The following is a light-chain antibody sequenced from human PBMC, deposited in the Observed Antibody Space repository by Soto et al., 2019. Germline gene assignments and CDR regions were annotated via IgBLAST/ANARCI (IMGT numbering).Light chain of an antibody. J-gene: IGKJ5*01. CDR3: QQYESPPIT. CDR2: EAT. CDR1: QDINKN. Sequence: DIQMTQSPSSLSSSVGDRPTITCQAMQDINKNLSYQQQTPGKPPKLLIYEATELETVVPSSFSGSASRTCFTFIISILQAEDFATYYCQQYESPPITFGQGTRLEIK. V-gene: IGKV1-33*01.